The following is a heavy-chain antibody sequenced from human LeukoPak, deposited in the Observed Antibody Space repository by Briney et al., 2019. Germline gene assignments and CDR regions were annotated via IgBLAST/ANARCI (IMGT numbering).Heavy chain of an antibody. CDR1: GYTFTSYG. Sequence: GASVKVSCKASGYTFTSYGISWVRQAPGQGLEWMGIINPSGGSTSYAQKFQGRVTMTRDTSTSTVYMELSSLRSEDTAVYYCARSHYYDSSGYVFDYWGQGTLVTVSS. CDR3: ARSHYYDSSGYVFDY. V-gene: IGHV1-46*01. J-gene: IGHJ4*02. CDR2: INPSGGST. D-gene: IGHD3-22*01.